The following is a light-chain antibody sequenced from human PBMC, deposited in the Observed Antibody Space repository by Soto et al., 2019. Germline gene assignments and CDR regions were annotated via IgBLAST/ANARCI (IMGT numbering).Light chain of an antibody. CDR2: KGS. CDR1: SSDAGRYKF. CDR3: FSYGGGYQV. V-gene: IGLV2-23*01. Sequence: QSALTQPASVSGSPVQSITISCTGTSSDAGRYKFGSWYQQYPGKAPNLMIYKGSKRPSVGSDRFSVSKSGNTASLTISGVQAKEEADYFSFSYGGGYQVLGAGTKVTLL. J-gene: IGLJ1*01.